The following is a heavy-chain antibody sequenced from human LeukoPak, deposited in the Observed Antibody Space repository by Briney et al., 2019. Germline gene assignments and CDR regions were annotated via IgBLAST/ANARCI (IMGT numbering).Heavy chain of an antibody. Sequence: SETLSPTCTVSGGSISSGDYYWSWIRQPPGKGLEWIGYIYYSGSTYYNPSLKSRVTISVDTSKNQFSLKLSSVTAADTAVYYCAREGRGLSWFDYWGQGTLVTVSS. CDR3: AREGRGLSWFDY. CDR2: IYYSGST. J-gene: IGHJ4*02. D-gene: IGHD3-16*02. V-gene: IGHV4-30-4*01. CDR1: GGSISSGDYY.